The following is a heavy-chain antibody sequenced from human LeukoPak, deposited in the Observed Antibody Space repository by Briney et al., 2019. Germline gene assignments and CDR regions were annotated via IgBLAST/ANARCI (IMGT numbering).Heavy chain of an antibody. D-gene: IGHD2-15*01. V-gene: IGHV1-46*01. CDR3: VRDRDLYCSGGSCYPGYFDY. CDR2: INPSGGST. CDR1: GYTFTSYY. Sequence: ASVKVSCKASGYTFTSYYMHWVRQAPGQGLEWMGIINPSGGSTSYAQKFQGRVTMTRDTSTSTVYMELSSLRSEDTAVYYCVRDRDLYCSGGSCYPGYFDYWGQGTLVTVSS. J-gene: IGHJ4*02.